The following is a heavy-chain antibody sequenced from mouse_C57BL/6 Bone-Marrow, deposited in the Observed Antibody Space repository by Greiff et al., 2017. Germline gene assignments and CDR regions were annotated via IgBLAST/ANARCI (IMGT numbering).Heavy chain of an antibody. J-gene: IGHJ4*01. CDR2: INPNNGGT. V-gene: IGHV1-18*01. D-gene: IGHD3-2*02. CDR1: GYTFTDYN. Sequence: EVQLQQSGPELVKPGASVKIPCKASGYTFTDYNMDWVKQSHGKSLEWIGDINPNNGGTIYNQKFKGKATLTVDKSSSTAYMELRSLTSEDTAVYYCASISSRYFLMDYWGQGTSVTVSS. CDR3: ASISSRYFLMDY.